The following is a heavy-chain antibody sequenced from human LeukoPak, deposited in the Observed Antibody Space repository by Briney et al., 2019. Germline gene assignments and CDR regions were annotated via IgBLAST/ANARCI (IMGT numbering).Heavy chain of an antibody. V-gene: IGHV3-23*01. CDR2: ISGSGANT. CDR3: AKGRSRTAMVTADY. D-gene: IGHD5-18*01. Sequence: GGSLRLSCAASGFTFSSYAMSWVRQAPGKGLEWVSVISGSGANTYYADSVKGRFAISRGNSKNTLYLQMNSLRAEDTAVYYCAKGRSRTAMVTADYWGQGTLVTVSS. J-gene: IGHJ4*02. CDR1: GFTFSSYA.